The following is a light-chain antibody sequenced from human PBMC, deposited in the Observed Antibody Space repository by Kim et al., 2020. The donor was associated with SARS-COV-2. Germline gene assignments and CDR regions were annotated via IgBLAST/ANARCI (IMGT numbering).Light chain of an antibody. CDR3: QTWGDGFRV. Sequence: QPVLTQSPSASASLGASVKLTCTLSSGHSSNAIAWHQQQPEKGPRYLMKVNSDGTHNKGDGIPDRFSGSSSGTERYLTISSLQSEDEADYYCQTWGDGFRVFGGGTQLTVL. CDR2: VNSDGTH. J-gene: IGLJ3*02. CDR1: SGHSSNA. V-gene: IGLV4-69*01.